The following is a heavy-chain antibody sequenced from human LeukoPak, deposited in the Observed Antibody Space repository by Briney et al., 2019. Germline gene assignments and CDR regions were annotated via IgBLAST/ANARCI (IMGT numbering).Heavy chain of an antibody. D-gene: IGHD2-2*01. Sequence: SETLSLTCAVYGGSFSGYYWSWTRQPPGKGLEWIGEINHSGSTNYNPSLKSRVTISVDTSKNQFSLKLSSVTAADTAVYYCASRYCSSTSCYRYYYGMDVWGQGTTVTVSS. J-gene: IGHJ6*02. CDR2: INHSGST. CDR3: ASRYCSSTSCYRYYYGMDV. CDR1: GGSFSGYY. V-gene: IGHV4-34*01.